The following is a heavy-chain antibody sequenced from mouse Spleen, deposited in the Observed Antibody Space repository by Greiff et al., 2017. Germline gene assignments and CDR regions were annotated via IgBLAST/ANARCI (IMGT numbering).Heavy chain of an antibody. J-gene: IGHJ1*01. CDR1: GFTFTDYY. Sequence: EVMLVESGGGLVQPGGSLRLSCATSGFTFTDYYMSWVRQPPGKALEWLGFIRNKANGYTTEYSASVKGRFTISRDNSQSILYLQMNTLRAEDSATYYCAREGYYGRGGYFDVWGAGTTVTVSS. CDR2: IRNKANGYTT. CDR3: AREGYYGRGGYFDV. D-gene: IGHD1-1*01. V-gene: IGHV7-3*02.